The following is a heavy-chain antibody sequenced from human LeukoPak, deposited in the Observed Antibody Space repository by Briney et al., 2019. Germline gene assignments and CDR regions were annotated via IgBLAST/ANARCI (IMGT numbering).Heavy chain of an antibody. V-gene: IGHV3-23*01. J-gene: IGHJ3*02. Sequence: PGGSLRLSCAASGFTFSNSAMSWVRQAPGKGLEWVSSISGSGDITNYAGSVKGRFTVSRDNSKDTLYLQMNSLRAEDTAIYYCARSNIVGDPRGAFDIWGQGTMVTVYS. CDR2: ISGSGDIT. CDR1: GFTFSNSA. D-gene: IGHD1-26*01. CDR3: ARSNIVGDPRGAFDI.